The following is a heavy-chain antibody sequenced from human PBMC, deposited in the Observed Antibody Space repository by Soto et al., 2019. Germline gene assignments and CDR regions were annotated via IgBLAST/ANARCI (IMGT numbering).Heavy chain of an antibody. Sequence: GASVKVSCKASGYTFTSYYMHWVRQAPGQGLEWMGIINPSGGSTSYAQKFQGRVTMTRDTSTSTVYMELSSLRSEDTAVYYCARADEDIVVVVAANGPPPGFDYWGQGTQVTVSS. CDR1: GYTFTSYY. V-gene: IGHV1-46*03. CDR2: INPSGGST. D-gene: IGHD2-15*01. J-gene: IGHJ4*02. CDR3: ARADEDIVVVVAANGPPPGFDY.